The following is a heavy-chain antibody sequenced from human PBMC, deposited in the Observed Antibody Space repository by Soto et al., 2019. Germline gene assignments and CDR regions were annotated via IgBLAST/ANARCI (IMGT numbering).Heavy chain of an antibody. Sequence: PGGSLRLSCAASGFTFNTYGMYLVRQAPGKGLEWVAAISYDGSNKYHADSAKGRFTISRDNSKNTLYLQMNSLRAEDTAVYYCAKDPPGGVINGMDVWGQGTTVTVSS. CDR2: ISYDGSNK. D-gene: IGHD3-10*01. V-gene: IGHV3-30*18. CDR3: AKDPPGGVINGMDV. CDR1: GFTFNTYG. J-gene: IGHJ6*02.